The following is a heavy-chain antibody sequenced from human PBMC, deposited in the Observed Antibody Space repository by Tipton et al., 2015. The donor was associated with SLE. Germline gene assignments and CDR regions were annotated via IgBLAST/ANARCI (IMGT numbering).Heavy chain of an antibody. CDR3: ARDLTGTIGSPIYGLDV. J-gene: IGHJ6*02. Sequence: TLSLTCTVSGASISSYYWSWIRQPPGKGLEWIGYLYYTGSTDYNPSLKGRVNTSIDTSKNQFSLILSSVTAADTAVYYCARDLTGTIGSPIYGLDVWGRGTAVTVSS. D-gene: IGHD1-20*01. CDR2: LYYTGST. V-gene: IGHV4-59*12. CDR1: GASISSYY.